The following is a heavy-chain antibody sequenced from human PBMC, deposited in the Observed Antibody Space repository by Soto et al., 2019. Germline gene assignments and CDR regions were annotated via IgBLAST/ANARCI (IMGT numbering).Heavy chain of an antibody. V-gene: IGHV4-30-2*01. D-gene: IGHD2-2*02. Sequence: QLQLQEYGSGLVKPSQTLSLTCAVSGGSISSGGYSWSWIRQPPGKGLEWIGYIYHSGSTYYNPSLKSRVTISVDRSKNQFSLKLSSVTAADTAVYYCARVPGMGPHTDAFDIWGQGTMVTVSS. CDR2: IYHSGST. J-gene: IGHJ3*02. CDR1: GGSISSGGYS. CDR3: ARVPGMGPHTDAFDI.